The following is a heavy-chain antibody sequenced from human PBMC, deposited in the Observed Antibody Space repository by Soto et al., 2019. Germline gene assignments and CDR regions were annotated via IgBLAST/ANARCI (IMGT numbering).Heavy chain of an antibody. CDR3: ARGTSSSSWYPSGMRFDY. CDR2: IYYSGST. J-gene: IGHJ4*02. V-gene: IGHV4-30-4*01. D-gene: IGHD6-13*01. CDR1: GGSISSGDYY. Sequence: SETLSLTCTVSGGSISSGDYYWSWIRQPPGKDLEWIGYIYYSGSTYYNPSLKSRVTISVDTSKNQFSLKLSSVTAADTAVYYCARGTSSSSWYPSGMRFDYWGQGTLVTVSS.